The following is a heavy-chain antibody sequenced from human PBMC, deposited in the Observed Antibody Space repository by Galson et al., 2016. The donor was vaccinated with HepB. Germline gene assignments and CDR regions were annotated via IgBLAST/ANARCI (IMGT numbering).Heavy chain of an antibody. D-gene: IGHD3-10*01. CDR2: IKQDGNEK. Sequence: SPRPRDGACGFTLGNYWLSCFRQAPGNGVEWVANIKQDGNEKYYVDSVKGRFTISRDNAKNSMYLQMNSLRAEDTAVYYCARKGGIYSPWGYWGQGTLVTVSS. CDR3: ARKGGIYSPWGY. V-gene: IGHV3-7*03. CDR1: GFTLGNYW. J-gene: IGHJ4*02.